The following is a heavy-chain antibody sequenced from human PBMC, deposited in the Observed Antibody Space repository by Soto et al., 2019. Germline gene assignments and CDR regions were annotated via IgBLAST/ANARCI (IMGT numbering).Heavy chain of an antibody. CDR2: IYWGDGK. V-gene: IGHV2-5*02. D-gene: IGHD3-22*01. CDR1: GFSLSSSGAC. J-gene: IGHJ4*02. Sequence: QITLKESGHSLLRPTQTLTVTCTYSGFSLSSSGACVAGVRQPPGKALEWLTFIYWGDGKRNNLSLNTRLTFTKDTPKNQVVLNIPYLDTADTATYSCARLVVVVITYFCDSWGQGTLVIVSS. CDR3: ARLVVVVITYFCDS.